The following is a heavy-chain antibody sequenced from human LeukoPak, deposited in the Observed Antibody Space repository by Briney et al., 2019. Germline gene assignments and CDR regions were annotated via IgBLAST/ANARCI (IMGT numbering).Heavy chain of an antibody. D-gene: IGHD2-8*01. V-gene: IGHV3-33*01. CDR2: IWYDGSNK. J-gene: IGHJ3*02. CDR1: GFTFSSYG. CDR3: AREGVRDASDI. Sequence: AGGSLRLSCAASGFTFSSYGMHWVRQAPGKGLEWVAVIWYDGSNKYYADSVKGRFTISRDNSKNTLYLQMNSLRAEDTAVYYCAREGVRDASDIWGQGTMVTVSS.